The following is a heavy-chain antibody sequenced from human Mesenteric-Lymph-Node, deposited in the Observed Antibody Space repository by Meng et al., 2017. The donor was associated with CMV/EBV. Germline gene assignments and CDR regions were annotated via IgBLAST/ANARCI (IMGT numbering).Heavy chain of an antibody. CDR1: GYTFTSYY. Sequence: ASVKVSCKASGYTFTSYYMHWVRQAPGQGLEWMGIINPSGGSTSYAQKFQGRVTMTRDTSTSTVYMELSSLRSDDTAVYYCARARQDFGVVSYYYYGMDVWGQGTTVTVSS. V-gene: IGHV1-46*01. CDR3: ARARQDFGVVSYYYYGMDV. CDR2: INPSGGST. J-gene: IGHJ6*02. D-gene: IGHD3-3*01.